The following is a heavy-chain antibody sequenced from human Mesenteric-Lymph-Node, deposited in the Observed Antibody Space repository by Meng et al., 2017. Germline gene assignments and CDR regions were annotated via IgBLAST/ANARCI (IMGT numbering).Heavy chain of an antibody. CDR2: ISSSGNTK. CDR1: GFTFSRYE. D-gene: IGHD1-26*01. J-gene: IGHJ3*02. V-gene: IGHV3-48*03. CDR3: ARDSGGSDYRAHGFDI. Sequence: GESLKISCAASGFTFSRYEMNWVRQAPGKGLEWVSYISSSGNTKYYADSVKSRFTISRDNAKNSLYLQMNSLRAEDTAVYFCARDSGGSDYRAHGFDIWGQGTMVTVSS.